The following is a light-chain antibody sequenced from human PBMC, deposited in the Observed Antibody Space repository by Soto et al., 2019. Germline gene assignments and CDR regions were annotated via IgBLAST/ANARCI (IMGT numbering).Light chain of an antibody. CDR1: QDISNY. CDR2: DAL. Sequence: IQLTQSPSSLSASVGDRVAITCQANQDISNYLNWYQQKPGKAPRLLIFDALSLETGVPSRFSGSGSGTDFTFTISSLQPEDIATYYCQQYENLPITFGQGTRLEIK. J-gene: IGKJ5*01. V-gene: IGKV1-33*01. CDR3: QQYENLPIT.